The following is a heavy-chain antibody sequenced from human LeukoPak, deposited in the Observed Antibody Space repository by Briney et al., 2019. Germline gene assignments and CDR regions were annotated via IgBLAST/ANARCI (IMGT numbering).Heavy chain of an antibody. CDR2: INPNSGGT. D-gene: IGHD4-17*01. V-gene: IGHV1-2*02. CDR3: ARDVGDYGDYVTGFDY. CDR1: GGTFSSYA. J-gene: IGHJ4*02. Sequence: ASVKVSCKASGGTFSSYAISWVRQAPGQGLGWMGWINPNSGGTNYAQKFQGRVTMTRDTSISTAYMELSRLRTDDTAVYYCARDVGDYGDYVTGFDYWGQGTLVTVSS.